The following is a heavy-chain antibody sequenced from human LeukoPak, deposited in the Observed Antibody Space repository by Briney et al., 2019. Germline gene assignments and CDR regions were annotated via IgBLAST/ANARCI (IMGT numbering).Heavy chain of an antibody. CDR3: ARDSVGAQV. J-gene: IGHJ4*02. V-gene: IGHV1-46*01. CDR2: INPSGDNT. Sequence: ASVKVSCKASGYTFTSYYMYWVRQAPGQGLEWMGIINPSGDNTNYAQKFQGRVTMTRDMSTTTVYMELSSLRSEDTAVYYCARDSVGAQVWGQGTLVTVSS. D-gene: IGHD1-26*01. CDR1: GYTFTSYY.